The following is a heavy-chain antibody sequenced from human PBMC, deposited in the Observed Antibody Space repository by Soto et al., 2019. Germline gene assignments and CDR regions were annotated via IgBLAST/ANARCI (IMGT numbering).Heavy chain of an antibody. D-gene: IGHD2-21*02. CDR2: IYYSGST. V-gene: IGHV4-59*01. Sequence: QVQLQESGPGLVKPSETLSLTCTVSGGSISSYYWSWIRQPPGKGLEWIGYIYYSGSTNYNPSLNSRVTISVDTSKNQFSLKMSSVTAADTAVYYCARQDCGGDCYRYFDLWGRGTLVTVSS. CDR3: ARQDCGGDCYRYFDL. J-gene: IGHJ2*01. CDR1: GGSISSYY.